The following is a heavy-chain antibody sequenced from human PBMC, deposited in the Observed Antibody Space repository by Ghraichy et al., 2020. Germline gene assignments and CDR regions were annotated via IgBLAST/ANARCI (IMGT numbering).Heavy chain of an antibody. CDR3: AKDMSRATMVRGVGTFDY. CDR1: GFTFDDYA. V-gene: IGHV3-9*01. D-gene: IGHD3-10*01. J-gene: IGHJ4*02. CDR2: ISWNSGSI. Sequence: GGSLRLSCAASGFTFDDYAMHWVRQAPGKGLEWVSGISWNSGSIGSADSVKGRFTISRDNAKNSLYLQMNSLRAEDTALYYCAKDMSRATMVRGVGTFDYWGQGTLVTVSS.